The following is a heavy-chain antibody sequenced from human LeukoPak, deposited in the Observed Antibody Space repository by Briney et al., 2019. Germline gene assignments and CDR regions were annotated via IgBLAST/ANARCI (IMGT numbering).Heavy chain of an antibody. D-gene: IGHD4-11*01. CDR1: GFTFSSYS. V-gene: IGHV3-21*01. CDR3: ARSYSNHLFGMDV. Sequence: PGGSLRLSCAASGFTFSSYSMNWVRQAPGKGLEWVSSISSSSSYIYYADSVKGRFTISRDNSNNTVFLQMNIVRAEDTAVYYCARSYSNHLFGMDVWGQGTTVTVSS. CDR2: ISSSSSYI. J-gene: IGHJ6*02.